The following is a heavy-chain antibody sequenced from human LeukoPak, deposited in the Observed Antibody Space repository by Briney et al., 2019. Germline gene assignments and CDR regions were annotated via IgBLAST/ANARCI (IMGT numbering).Heavy chain of an antibody. CDR2: ISSSYNYI. CDR3: ARDLGVVVHPSDY. J-gene: IGHJ4*02. V-gene: IGHV3-21*01. Sequence: GGSLRLSCAASGFTVSSYSMNWVRQAPGKGLEWVSSISSSYNYIYYADSVKGRFTISRDNAKNSLYLQMNSLRAEDTAVYYCARDLGVVVHPSDYWGQGTLVTVSS. CDR1: GFTVSSYS. D-gene: IGHD3-16*02.